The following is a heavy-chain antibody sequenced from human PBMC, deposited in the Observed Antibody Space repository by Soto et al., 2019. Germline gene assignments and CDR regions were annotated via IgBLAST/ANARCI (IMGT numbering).Heavy chain of an antibody. V-gene: IGHV5-51*01. Sequence: GESLKISCKGSGYSFTSYWIGWVRQMPGKGLEWMGIIYPGDSDTRYSPSFEGQVTISADKSLTTAYLQWSRLKASDTATYYCARLTRTLRADGYFDTPNYWGQGTLVTVSS. CDR2: IYPGDSDT. CDR3: ARLTRTLRADGYFDTPNY. J-gene: IGHJ4*02. D-gene: IGHD3-9*01. CDR1: GYSFTSYW.